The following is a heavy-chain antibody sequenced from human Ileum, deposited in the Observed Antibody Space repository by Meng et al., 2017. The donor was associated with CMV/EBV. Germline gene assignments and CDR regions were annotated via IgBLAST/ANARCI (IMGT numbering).Heavy chain of an antibody. CDR2: ISNDGSII. V-gene: IGHV3-74*03. J-gene: IGHJ4*02. Sequence: GESLMISCAASGFTFSRYWMHWVRQAPGKGLVWVSRISNDGSIITYADSVKGRFTISRDNAENTLYLQMNSLRAEDTAVYYCARVAFCGDNCYYHFDSWGQGTLITVSS. CDR3: ARVAFCGDNCYYHFDS. CDR1: GFTFSRYW. D-gene: IGHD2-21*01.